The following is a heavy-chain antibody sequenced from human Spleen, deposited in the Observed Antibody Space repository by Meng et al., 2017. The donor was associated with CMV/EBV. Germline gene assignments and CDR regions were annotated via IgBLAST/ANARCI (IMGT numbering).Heavy chain of an antibody. Sequence: GESLKISCAASGFTFSSYAMSWVRQAPGKGLEWVSRINSDGSSTSYADSVKGRFTISRDNAKNTLYLQMNSLRAEDTAVYYCARDAIVVVPAAPHPPDYWGQGTLVTVSS. D-gene: IGHD2-2*01. J-gene: IGHJ4*02. CDR2: INSDGSST. V-gene: IGHV3-74*01. CDR3: ARDAIVVVPAAPHPPDY. CDR1: GFTFSSYA.